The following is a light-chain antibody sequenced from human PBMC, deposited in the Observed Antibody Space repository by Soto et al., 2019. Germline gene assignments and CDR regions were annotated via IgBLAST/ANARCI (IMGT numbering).Light chain of an antibody. V-gene: IGKV2-30*01. CDR2: NVS. J-gene: IGKJ1*01. CDR1: DSLVYSDGSTY. CDR3: MQGTYWPWT. Sequence: DVVMTQSALSLHVTLGQPSSISCSAMDSLVYSDGSTYLNCFQQRPGQSPRRLSYNVSNRDSGVPERCSGRGSGTDCTRNSSRVQAEDVGVYYCMQGTYWPWTLGQGTKVENK.